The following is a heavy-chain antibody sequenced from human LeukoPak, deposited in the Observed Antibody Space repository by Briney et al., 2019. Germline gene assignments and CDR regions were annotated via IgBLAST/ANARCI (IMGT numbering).Heavy chain of an antibody. D-gene: IGHD3-3*01. J-gene: IGHJ6*02. CDR1: GGSISSSSYY. CDR2: IYYSGST. V-gene: IGHV4-39*01. CDR3: AIFSFYYYGMDV. Sequence: SETLSLTCTASGGSISSSSYYWGWIRQPPGTGLEWIGSIYYSGSTYYNPSLKSRVTISVDTSKNQFSLKLSSVTAADTAVYYCAIFSFYYYGMDVWGQGTTVTVSS.